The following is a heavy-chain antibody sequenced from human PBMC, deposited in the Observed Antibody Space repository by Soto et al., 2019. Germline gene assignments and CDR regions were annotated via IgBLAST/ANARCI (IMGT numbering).Heavy chain of an antibody. CDR3: AKDRLYYYGSLGYYGMDV. D-gene: IGHD3-10*01. V-gene: IGHV1-18*01. CDR2: ISAYNGNT. J-gene: IGHJ6*02. Sequence: QGLEWMGWISAYNGNTNYAQKLQGRVTMTTDTSTSTAYMELRSLRSDDTAVYYCAKDRLYYYGSLGYYGMDVWGQGTTVTVSS.